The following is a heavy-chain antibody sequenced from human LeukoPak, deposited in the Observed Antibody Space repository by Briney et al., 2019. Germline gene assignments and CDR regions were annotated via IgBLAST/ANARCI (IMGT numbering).Heavy chain of an antibody. D-gene: IGHD6-19*01. J-gene: IGHJ4*02. CDR2: IYSGGST. V-gene: IGHV3-53*01. CDR1: GFTVSSNY. Sequence: GGSLRLSCAASGFTVSSNYMSGVRQAPGKGLEWVSVIYSGGSTYYADSVKGRFTISTDNSKNTLYLLINSLIAADTAVYYCAKRSPSGWYVDYWGQGTLVTVSS. CDR3: AKRSPSGWYVDY.